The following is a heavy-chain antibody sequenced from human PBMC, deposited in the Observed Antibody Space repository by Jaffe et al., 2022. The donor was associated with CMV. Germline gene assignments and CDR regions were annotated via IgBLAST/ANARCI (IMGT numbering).Heavy chain of an antibody. CDR2: ISAYNGNT. J-gene: IGHJ3*02. D-gene: IGHD3-22*01. V-gene: IGHV1-18*04. CDR1: GYTFTSYG. Sequence: QVQLVQSGAEVKKPGASVKVSCKASGYTFTSYGISWVRQAPGQGLEWMGWISAYNGNTNYAQKLQGRVTMTTDTSTSTAYMELRSLRSDDTAVYYCARDEYYDSSGYYYGAFDIWGQGTMVTVSS. CDR3: ARDEYYDSSGYYYGAFDI.